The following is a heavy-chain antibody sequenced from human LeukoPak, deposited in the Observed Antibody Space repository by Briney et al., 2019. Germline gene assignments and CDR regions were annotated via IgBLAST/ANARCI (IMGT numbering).Heavy chain of an antibody. Sequence: RGESLKISCKGSGYSFTSYWIGWVRQMPGKGLEWMGIIYPGDSDPRYSPSFQGQVTISADKSISTAYLQWSSLKASDTAMYYCARRGIAAAGTFEWFDPWGQGTLVTVSS. V-gene: IGHV5-51*01. J-gene: IGHJ5*02. CDR2: IYPGDSDP. D-gene: IGHD6-13*01. CDR3: ARRGIAAAGTFEWFDP. CDR1: GYSFTSYW.